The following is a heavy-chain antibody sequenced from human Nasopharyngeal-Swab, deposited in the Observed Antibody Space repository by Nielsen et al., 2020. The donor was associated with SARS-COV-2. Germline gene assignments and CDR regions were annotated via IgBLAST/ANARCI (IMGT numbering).Heavy chain of an antibody. Sequence: SETLSLTCTVSGGSISSGDYYWGWIRQPPGKGLEWIGSIYYSGSTYYNPSLKSRVTMSVDKSKNQFSLKLSSVTAADTAVYYCARDSGSYYYYYGMDVWGQGTTVTVSS. J-gene: IGHJ6*02. CDR1: GGSISSGDYY. CDR2: IYYSGST. D-gene: IGHD3-10*01. V-gene: IGHV4-39*07. CDR3: ARDSGSYYYYYGMDV.